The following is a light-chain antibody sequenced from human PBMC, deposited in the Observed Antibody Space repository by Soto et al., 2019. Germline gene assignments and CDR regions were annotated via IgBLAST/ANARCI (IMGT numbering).Light chain of an antibody. J-gene: IGKJ3*01. CDR1: QSVSSSY. Sequence: EIVLTQSPGTLSLSPGERATLSCRASQSVSSSYLAWYQPKPGQAPRLRIYGASSRATGIPDRFSGSGSGPDFPITSSRPEPEAFAVYYCQQYGSSPIFTFGPGPKVDIK. CDR2: GAS. CDR3: QQYGSSPIFT. V-gene: IGKV3-20*01.